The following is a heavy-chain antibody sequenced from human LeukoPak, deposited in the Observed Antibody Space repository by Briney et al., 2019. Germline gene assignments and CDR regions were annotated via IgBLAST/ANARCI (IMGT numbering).Heavy chain of an antibody. D-gene: IGHD1-26*01. V-gene: IGHV4-59*08. Sequence: SETLSLTCTVSGGSISGYYWSWIRQPPGKALEWIRYIYYSGSTNYNPSLTSRVSISVDRSKNQFSLRLSSVTAADTAVYYCAGWEPDTFDIWGQGTMVIVS. CDR1: GGSISGYY. CDR3: AGWEPDTFDI. CDR2: IYYSGST. J-gene: IGHJ3*02.